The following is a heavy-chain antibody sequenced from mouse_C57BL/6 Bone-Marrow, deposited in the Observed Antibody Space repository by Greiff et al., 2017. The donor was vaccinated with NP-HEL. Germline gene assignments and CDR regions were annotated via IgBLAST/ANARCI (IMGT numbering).Heavy chain of an antibody. CDR1: GYTFTSYW. Sequence: VQLQQPGAELVKPGASVKMSCKASGYTFTSYWITWVKQRPGQGLEWIGDIYPGSGSTNYNEKFKSKATLTVDTSSSTAYMQLSSLTSEDSAVYYCANYDYDLYYAMDYWGQGTSVTVSS. J-gene: IGHJ4*01. CDR3: ANYDYDLYYAMDY. V-gene: IGHV1-55*01. D-gene: IGHD2-4*01. CDR2: IYPGSGST.